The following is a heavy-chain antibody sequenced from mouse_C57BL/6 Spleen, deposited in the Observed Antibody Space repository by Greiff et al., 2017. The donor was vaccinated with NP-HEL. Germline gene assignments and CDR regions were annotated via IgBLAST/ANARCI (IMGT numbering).Heavy chain of an antibody. CDR1: GYTFTDYY. CDR3: ARGGGYAMDY. CDR2: INPYNGGT. Sequence: VQLKQSGPVLVKPGASVKMSCKASGYTFTDYYMNWVKQSHGKSLEWIGVINPYNGGTSYNQKFKGKATLTVDKSSSTAYMELNSLTSEDSAVYYCARGGGYAMDYWGQGTSVTVSS. V-gene: IGHV1-19*01. J-gene: IGHJ4*01.